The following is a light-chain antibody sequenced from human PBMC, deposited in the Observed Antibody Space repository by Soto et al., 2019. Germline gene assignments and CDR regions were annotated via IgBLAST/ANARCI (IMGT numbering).Light chain of an antibody. V-gene: IGKV3-15*01. CDR3: QQYNNWPRT. Sequence: EIVLTQSPATLSLSPGERATLSCRASQTVRNNYLAWYQQKPGQAPRLLIYDASSRAIGIPARFSGSGSGTEFTLTISSLQSEDFAVYYCQQYNNWPRTFGHGTKVDIK. CDR2: DAS. J-gene: IGKJ1*01. CDR1: QTVRNN.